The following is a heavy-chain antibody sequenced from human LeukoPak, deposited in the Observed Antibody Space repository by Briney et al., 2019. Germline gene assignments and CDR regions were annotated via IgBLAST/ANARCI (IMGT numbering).Heavy chain of an antibody. V-gene: IGHV1-18*04. J-gene: IGHJ4*02. CDR1: GYTFTSYG. D-gene: IGHD3-10*01. Sequence: ASVKVSCKASGYTFTSYGISWVRQAPGQGLEWMGWISAYNGNTNYAQKLQGRVTMTTDTSTSTAYMEPRSLRSDDTAGEDCATGLEGSYASGSYQSASDYWGQGTLVTVSS. CDR3: ATGLEGSYASGSYQSASDY. CDR2: ISAYNGNT.